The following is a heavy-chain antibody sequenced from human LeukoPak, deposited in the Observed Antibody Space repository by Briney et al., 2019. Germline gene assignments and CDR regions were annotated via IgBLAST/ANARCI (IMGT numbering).Heavy chain of an antibody. D-gene: IGHD2-8*01. CDR3: ARVILYCTNGVCYWGGYDY. CDR1: GFTFSSYG. V-gene: IGHV3-23*01. J-gene: IGHJ4*02. CDR2: INSSGGST. Sequence: PGGSLRLSCAASGFTFSSYGMNWVRQAPGKGLEWVSIINSSGGSTYYADSVKGRFTISRDNSKNSLYLQMNSLRAEDTAVYYCARVILYCTNGVCYWGGYDYWGQGTLVTVSS.